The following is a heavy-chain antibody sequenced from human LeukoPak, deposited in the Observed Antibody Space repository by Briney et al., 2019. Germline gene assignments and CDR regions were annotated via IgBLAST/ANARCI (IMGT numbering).Heavy chain of an antibody. V-gene: IGHV1-69*05. Sequence: SVKVSCKASGGTFSSYAISWVRQAPGQRLEWMGGIIPIFGTANYAQKFQDRVTITTDESTSTAYMELSSLRSEDTAVYYCATTVTTIYYYMDVWGKGTTVTVSS. J-gene: IGHJ6*03. CDR1: GGTFSSYA. D-gene: IGHD4-11*01. CDR3: ATTVTTIYYYMDV. CDR2: IIPIFGTA.